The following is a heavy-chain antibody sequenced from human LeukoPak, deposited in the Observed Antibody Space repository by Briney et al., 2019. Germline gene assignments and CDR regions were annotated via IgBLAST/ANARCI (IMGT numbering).Heavy chain of an antibody. J-gene: IGHJ4*02. CDR3: ARAGGAVSVNPFDY. CDR2: ISSSSGYT. Sequence: GGSLRLSCAASGFTFSSYGIHWVRQAPGKGLEWVSYISSSSGYTNYADSLKGRFTISRDNAKNSLYLQMNSLRAEDTAVYYCARAGGAVSVNPFDYWGLGTPVTVSS. D-gene: IGHD6-19*01. CDR1: GFTFSSYG. V-gene: IGHV3-21*05.